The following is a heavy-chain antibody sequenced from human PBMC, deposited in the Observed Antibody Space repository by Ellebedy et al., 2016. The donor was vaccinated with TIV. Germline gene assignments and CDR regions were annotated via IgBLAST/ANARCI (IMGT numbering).Heavy chain of an antibody. CDR1: GGSFSGYY. D-gene: IGHD3-16*02. CDR2: INQSGST. V-gene: IGHV4-34*01. CDR3: ARVRGDDYVWGSYRLHAFDI. J-gene: IGHJ3*02. Sequence: SETLSLXCAVYGGSFSGYYWSWIRQPPGKGLEWIGEINQSGSTNHNPSLKSRVTISADTSKNQFSLKLNSVTAADTAVYYCARVRGDDYVWGSYRLHAFDIWGQGTMVTVSS.